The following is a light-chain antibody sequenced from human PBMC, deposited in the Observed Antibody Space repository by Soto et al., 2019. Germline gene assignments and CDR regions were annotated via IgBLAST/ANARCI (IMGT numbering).Light chain of an antibody. J-gene: IGLJ1*01. Sequence: QSALTQPASVSGSPGQSIAFSCTGTSSDVGSHNPVSWYQQYPGKAPKLVIYEVFNRPSGVSARFSGSKFGSTASLTISGLQAEDEAGYYGNALSADGSSYVFGPGTKVTVL. CDR2: EVF. CDR3: NALSADGSSYV. V-gene: IGLV2-14*01. CDR1: SSDVGSHNP.